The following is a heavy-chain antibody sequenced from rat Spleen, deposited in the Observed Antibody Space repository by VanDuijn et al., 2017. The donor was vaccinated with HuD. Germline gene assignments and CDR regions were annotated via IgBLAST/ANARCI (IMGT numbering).Heavy chain of an antibody. CDR2: ISYDGSST. CDR3: ARATGVMDA. D-gene: IGHD1-4*01. V-gene: IGHV5-29*01. Sequence: EVQLVESGGGLVQPGRSLKLSCAASGFTFSNYGMAWVRQAPTKGLEWVATISYDGSSTYYRDSVKGRFTISRDNAKSTLYLQMDSLRSEDTATYYCARATGVMDAWGQGASVTVSS. J-gene: IGHJ4*01. CDR1: GFTFSNYG.